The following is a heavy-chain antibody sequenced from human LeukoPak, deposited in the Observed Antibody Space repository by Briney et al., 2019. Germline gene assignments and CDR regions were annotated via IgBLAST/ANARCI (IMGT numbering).Heavy chain of an antibody. CDR3: AKLIPTYYDFWSGSQYYGMDV. V-gene: IGHV3-21*01. Sequence: GGSLRLSCAASGFTFSSYSMNWVRQAPGKGLEWVSSISSSSSYIYYADSVKGRFTISRDNSKNTLYLQMNSLRAEDTAVYYCAKLIPTYYDFWSGSQYYGMDVWGQGTTVTVSS. D-gene: IGHD3-3*01. J-gene: IGHJ6*02. CDR1: GFTFSSYS. CDR2: ISSSSSYI.